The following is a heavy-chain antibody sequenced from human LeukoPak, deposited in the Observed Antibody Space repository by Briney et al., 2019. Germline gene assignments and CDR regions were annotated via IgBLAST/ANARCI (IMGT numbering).Heavy chain of an antibody. D-gene: IGHD3-16*02. Sequence: PGGSLRLSCAASGFTFSNAWMTWVRQAPGQGLEWVARIKSKTDGETPDYAAPVKGRFTISRDDSKNTLYLQMNSLKTDDTAVYYCTTDYYDYVWGSYRPDYWGQGTLVTVSS. CDR3: TTDYYDYVWGSYRPDY. V-gene: IGHV3-15*01. CDR2: IKSKTDGETP. J-gene: IGHJ4*02. CDR1: GFTFSNAW.